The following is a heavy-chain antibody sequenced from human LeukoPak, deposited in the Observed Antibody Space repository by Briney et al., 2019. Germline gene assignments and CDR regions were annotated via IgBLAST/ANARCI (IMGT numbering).Heavy chain of an antibody. CDR1: GFTFGDFA. D-gene: IGHD6-13*01. Sequence: PGRSLSLSCTTSGFTFGDFAMSWFRQAPGKGLEWVGFIGSRAYGGPPEYAASVKGRFTISRDDPKSIAYLQLNSLTNEDTGVYYCTRADQYSSSANWFDPWGQGTLVTVSS. J-gene: IGHJ5*02. CDR2: IGSRAYGGPP. V-gene: IGHV3-49*03. CDR3: TRADQYSSSANWFDP.